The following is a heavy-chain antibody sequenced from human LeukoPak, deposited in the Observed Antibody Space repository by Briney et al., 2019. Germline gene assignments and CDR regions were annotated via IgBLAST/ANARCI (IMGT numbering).Heavy chain of an antibody. CDR2: ISSSGSSK. Sequence: GGSLRLSCAASGFTFDNYDMNWVRQAPGKGLGWVSYISSSGSSKYYADSVKGRFTISRDNTKNSLFLQMNSLRDEDTAVYYCARGYGSGSNWFDPWGQGTLVTVSS. D-gene: IGHD3-10*01. CDR1: GFTFDNYD. CDR3: ARGYGSGSNWFDP. J-gene: IGHJ5*02. V-gene: IGHV3-48*03.